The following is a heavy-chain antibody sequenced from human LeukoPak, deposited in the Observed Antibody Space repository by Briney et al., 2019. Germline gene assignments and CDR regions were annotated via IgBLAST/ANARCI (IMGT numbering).Heavy chain of an antibody. Sequence: SETLSLTCTVSGGSLSSYYWSWIRQPPGKGLDGVGYIYYSGSTNYNPSLKSEVTISVDTSQNQFSLKLSSVTAADTAVYYCARHKGAVPAGAPPENWFDPWGQGTLVTVSS. V-gene: IGHV4-59*08. CDR2: IYYSGST. J-gene: IGHJ5*02. D-gene: IGHD2-2*01. CDR1: GGSLSSYY. CDR3: ARHKGAVPAGAPPENWFDP.